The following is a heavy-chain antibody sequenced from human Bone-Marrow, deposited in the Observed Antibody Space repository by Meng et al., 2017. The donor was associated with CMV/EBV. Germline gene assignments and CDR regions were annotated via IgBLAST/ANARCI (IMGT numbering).Heavy chain of an antibody. D-gene: IGHD2-2*01. CDR3: ARDTVVVPAANSGYYYYYGMDV. CDR1: GFTFSGYS. CDR2: ISSSSSYR. J-gene: IGHJ6*02. Sequence: GESLKISCAASGFTFSGYSMNWVRQAPGKGLEWVSSISSSSSYRYYADSVKGRFTISRDNAKNSLYLQMNSLRAEDTAVYYCARDTVVVPAANSGYYYYYGMDVWGQGTTVTVSS. V-gene: IGHV3-21*01.